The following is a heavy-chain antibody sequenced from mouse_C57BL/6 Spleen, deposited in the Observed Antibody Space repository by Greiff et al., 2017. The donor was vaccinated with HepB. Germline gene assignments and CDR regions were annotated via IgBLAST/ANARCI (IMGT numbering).Heavy chain of an antibody. CDR1: GYTFTDYY. D-gene: IGHD2-3*01. CDR3: ARWGDGYSFDY. J-gene: IGHJ2*01. V-gene: IGHV1-26*01. Sequence: VQLQQSGPELVKPGASVKISCKASGYTFTDYYMNWVKQSHGKSLEWIGDINPNNGGTSYNQKFKGKATLTVDKSSSTAYMELRSLTSEDSAVYYCARWGDGYSFDYWGQGTTLPVSS. CDR2: INPNNGGT.